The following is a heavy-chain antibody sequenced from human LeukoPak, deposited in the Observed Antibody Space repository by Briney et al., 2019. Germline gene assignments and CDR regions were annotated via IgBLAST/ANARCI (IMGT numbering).Heavy chain of an antibody. V-gene: IGHV3-48*04. CDR2: IGISSGNT. D-gene: IGHD6-25*01. J-gene: IGHJ3*02. CDR1: GFPFSDYS. CDR3: ARDSRSCRSSDCRGDAFDI. Sequence: GGSLRLSCTASGFPFSDYSMNWVRQAPGKGLEWISYIGISSGNTKYADSVKGRFTISADNTKNSLYLQMNSLRAEDTAVYYCARDSRSCRSSDCRGDAFDIWGQGTMVTVSS.